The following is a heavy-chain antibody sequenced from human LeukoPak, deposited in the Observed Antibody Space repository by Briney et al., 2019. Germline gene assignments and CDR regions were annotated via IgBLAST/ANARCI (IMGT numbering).Heavy chain of an antibody. CDR2: INHSGST. CDR3: ARDNSYSGSYLEAFDI. J-gene: IGHJ3*02. D-gene: IGHD1-26*01. Sequence: SETLSLTCAVYGGSFSGYYWSWIRQPPGKGLEWIGEINHSGSTNYNPSLKSRVTISVDTSKNQSSLKLGSVTAADTAVYYCARDNSYSGSYLEAFDIWGQGTMVTVSS. V-gene: IGHV4-34*01. CDR1: GGSFSGYY.